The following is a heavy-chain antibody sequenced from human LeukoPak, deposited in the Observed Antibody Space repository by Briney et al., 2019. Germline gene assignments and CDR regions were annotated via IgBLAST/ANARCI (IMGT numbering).Heavy chain of an antibody. V-gene: IGHV3-11*04. CDR3: ARGGRGTYLNDY. Sequence: TGGSLRLSCAASGFTFSSYWMHWIRQAPGKGLEWVSYISSSGSTIYYADSVKGRFTISRDNAKNSPYLQMNSLRAEDTAVYYCARGGRGTYLNDYWGQGTLVTVSS. CDR1: GFTFSSYW. D-gene: IGHD1-26*01. CDR2: ISSSGSTI. J-gene: IGHJ4*02.